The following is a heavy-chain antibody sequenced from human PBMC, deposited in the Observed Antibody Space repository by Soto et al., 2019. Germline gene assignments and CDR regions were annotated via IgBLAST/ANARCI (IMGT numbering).Heavy chain of an antibody. V-gene: IGHV4-39*01. Sequence: PSETLSLTCTFSGGSISNRDYYWGWIRQPPGKGLEWIGSIFSSGSYFYNPSLKSRVTISIDTSKNQFSLNLTSATAADTAVYYCARHRSGPASRTSWGPGTLVTVSS. D-gene: IGHD1-7*01. CDR1: GGSISNRDYY. J-gene: IGHJ5*02. CDR3: ARHRSGPASRTS. CDR2: IFSSGSY.